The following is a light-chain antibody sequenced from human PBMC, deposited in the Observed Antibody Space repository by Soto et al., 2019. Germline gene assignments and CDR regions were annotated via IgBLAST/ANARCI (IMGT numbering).Light chain of an antibody. CDR1: SGHNSYA. J-gene: IGLJ3*02. CDR2: LNSDGSH. CDR3: QTWSTDIRV. V-gene: IGLV4-69*01. Sequence: QSVLTQPPSASASLGASVKLTCTLSSGHNSYAIAWHQQQPEKGPRYLMKLNSDGSHSKGDGIPDRFSGSSSGAERYLTISSLQSEDEADYYCQTWSTDIRVFGVGTPLTVL.